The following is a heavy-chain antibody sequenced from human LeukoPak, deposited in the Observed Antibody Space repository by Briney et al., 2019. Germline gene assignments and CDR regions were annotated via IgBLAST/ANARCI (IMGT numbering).Heavy chain of an antibody. CDR1: GFTSNTYA. D-gene: IGHD2-21*01. J-gene: IGHJ3*02. Sequence: GGSLRLSCIVSGFTSNTYAMSWVRQAPGKGLEWVSAISGSGVSTYYADSVKGRFTISRDISKNTLYLQMNSLRAEDTAVYYCAKAQGPYSSDAFDIWGQGTMVTVSS. CDR2: ISGSGVST. CDR3: AKAQGPYSSDAFDI. V-gene: IGHV3-23*01.